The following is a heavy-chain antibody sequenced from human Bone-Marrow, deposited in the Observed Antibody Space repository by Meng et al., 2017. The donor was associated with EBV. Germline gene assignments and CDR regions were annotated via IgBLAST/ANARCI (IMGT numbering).Heavy chain of an antibody. V-gene: IGHV3-33*06. D-gene: IGHD2-21*01. CDR3: AKDCFGDKDS. Sequence: QVQLVESXXGVVQPGXARRLSCAASGFTFSSYGMHWVRQAPGKGLEWVAVIWYDGSNKYYADSVKGRFTISRDNSKNTLYLQMNSLRAEDTAVYYCAKDCFGDKDSWGQGTLVTVSS. CDR1: GFTFSSYG. J-gene: IGHJ4*02. CDR2: IWYDGSNK.